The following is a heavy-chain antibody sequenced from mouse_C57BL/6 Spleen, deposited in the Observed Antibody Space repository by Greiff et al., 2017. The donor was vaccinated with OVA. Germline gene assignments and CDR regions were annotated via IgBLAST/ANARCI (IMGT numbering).Heavy chain of an antibody. J-gene: IGHJ4*01. D-gene: IGHD4-1*01. CDR3: ARSGWDSYDMDY. CDR2: IIPKNGGT. V-gene: IGHV1-18*01. Sequence: VQLKESGPELVKPGASVKIPCKATGYTFTDYNMDWVKQSHGQSLEWIGDIIPKNGGTIYNQKFKGKATLTADKSSSTAYMELRSLTSEDTAVYYCARSGWDSYDMDYWGQGTSLTVSS. CDR1: GYTFTDYN.